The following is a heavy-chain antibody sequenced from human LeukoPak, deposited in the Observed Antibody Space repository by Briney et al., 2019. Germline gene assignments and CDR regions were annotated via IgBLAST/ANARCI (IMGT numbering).Heavy chain of an antibody. CDR3: ARDITAYGGNLD. D-gene: IGHD4-23*01. CDR1: GFTVSSNY. Sequence: GGSLRLSCAASGFTVSSNYMSWVRQAPGRGLEWVSVIYSGGSTYYADSVKGRFTISRDNSKNTLYLQMNSLRAEDTAVYYCARDITAYGGNLDWGQGTLVTVSS. J-gene: IGHJ4*02. CDR2: IYSGGST. V-gene: IGHV3-53*01.